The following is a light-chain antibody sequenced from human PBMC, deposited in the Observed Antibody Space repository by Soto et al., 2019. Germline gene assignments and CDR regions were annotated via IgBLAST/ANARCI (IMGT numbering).Light chain of an antibody. J-gene: IGLJ1*01. Sequence: QAVVTQPPSASGSPGQGGTISCSGSSSNIGSNTVNWYQQLPGTAPKLLIYSNNQRPSGVPDRFSGSKSGTSASLAISGLQSEDEADYYCAAWDDSLNGPYVFGTGTNVTVL. CDR3: AAWDDSLNGPYV. CDR2: SNN. CDR1: SSNIGSNT. V-gene: IGLV1-44*01.